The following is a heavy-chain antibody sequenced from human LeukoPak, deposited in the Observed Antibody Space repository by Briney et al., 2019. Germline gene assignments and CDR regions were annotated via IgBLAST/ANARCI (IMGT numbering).Heavy chain of an antibody. V-gene: IGHV3-21*01. Sequence: GGSLRLSCATSGFTFSIYSMNWVRQAPGKGLGWVSYISTSGSYIYYADSVKGRFTISRDNAKNSLYLQMSSLRVEDTAVYYCARDRDYAFDYWGQGTLVTVSS. J-gene: IGHJ4*02. CDR3: ARDRDYAFDY. CDR2: ISTSGSYI. CDR1: GFTFSIYS. D-gene: IGHD3-16*01.